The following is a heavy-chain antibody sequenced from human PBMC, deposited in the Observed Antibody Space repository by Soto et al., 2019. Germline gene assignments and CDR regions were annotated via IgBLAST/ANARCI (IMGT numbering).Heavy chain of an antibody. CDR3: ARDHDYGDYEGSNWFDP. V-gene: IGHV3-21*01. CDR1: GFTFSSYS. J-gene: IGHJ5*02. Sequence: GGSLRLSCAASGFTFSSYSMNWVRQAPGKGLEWVSSISSSSSYIYYADPVKGRFTISRDNAKNSLYLQMNSLRAEDTAVYYCARDHDYGDYEGSNWFDPWGQGTLVTVSS. D-gene: IGHD4-17*01. CDR2: ISSSSSYI.